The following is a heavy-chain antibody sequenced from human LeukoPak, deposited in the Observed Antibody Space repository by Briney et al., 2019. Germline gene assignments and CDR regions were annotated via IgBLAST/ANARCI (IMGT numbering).Heavy chain of an antibody. CDR1: GGSISSSSYY. Sequence: TSETLSLTCTVSGGSISSSSYYWGWIRQPPGKGLEWVGESNHSGRSNYNPSLKSRVTISVDMSKNQFSLKLSSVTAADTAVYYCTRGGIAVAVDYWGQGTLVTVSS. J-gene: IGHJ4*02. CDR2: SNHSGRS. CDR3: TRGGIAVAVDY. D-gene: IGHD6-19*01. V-gene: IGHV4-39*07.